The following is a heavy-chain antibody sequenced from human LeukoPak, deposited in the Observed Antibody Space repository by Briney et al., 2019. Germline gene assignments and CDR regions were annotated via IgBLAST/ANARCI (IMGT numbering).Heavy chain of an antibody. CDR3: AKEYSSGRIDY. V-gene: IGHV3-30*18. J-gene: IGHJ4*02. CDR1: GFTFSSYW. Sequence: GGSLRLSCAASGFTFSSYWMSWVRQAPGKGLEWVAVIGYDGSTEYYADSVKGRFTISRDNSKNTLYLQANSLRAEDTAVYYCAKEYSSGRIDYWGQGTLVTVSS. CDR2: IGYDGSTE. D-gene: IGHD6-19*01.